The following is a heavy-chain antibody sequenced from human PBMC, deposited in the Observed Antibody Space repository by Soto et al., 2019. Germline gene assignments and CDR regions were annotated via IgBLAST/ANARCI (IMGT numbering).Heavy chain of an antibody. CDR1: GFTFSSYS. Sequence: EVQLVESGGGLVKPGGSLRLSCAASGFTFSSYSMNWVRQAPGKGLEWVSSISSSSSYIYYADSGKGRFTISRDNAKQSLYLQMNSPSAEATAVYYCASLALAVEDNSYYGMDVWGQGTTVTVSS. V-gene: IGHV3-21*01. D-gene: IGHD6-19*01. J-gene: IGHJ6*02. CDR3: ASLALAVEDNSYYGMDV. CDR2: ISSSSSYI.